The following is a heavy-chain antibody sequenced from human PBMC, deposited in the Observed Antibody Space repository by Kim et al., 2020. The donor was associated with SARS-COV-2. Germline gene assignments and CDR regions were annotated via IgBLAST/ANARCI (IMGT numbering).Heavy chain of an antibody. CDR3: ARTITASNWFDP. D-gene: IGHD3-10*01. V-gene: IGHV3-30*04. CDR2: ISYDGSDK. CDR1: GFSFSSYA. J-gene: IGHJ5*02. Sequence: GGSLRLSCAASGFSFSSYAMHWVRQAPGKGLEWVAIISYDGSDKHYADSVKGRFTISRDNSKNTLYLQMNSLRHEDTAVYYCARTITASNWFDPWGQGTLVTVSS.